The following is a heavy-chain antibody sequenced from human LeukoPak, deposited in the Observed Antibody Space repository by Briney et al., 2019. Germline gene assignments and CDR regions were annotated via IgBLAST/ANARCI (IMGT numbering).Heavy chain of an antibody. CDR1: GFTFSSYT. CDR2: ISSSSYI. V-gene: IGHV3-21*01. CDR3: ARDPGSSSYADY. Sequence: GGSLRLFCAVSGFTFSSYTMNWVRQAPGKGLEWVSSISSSSYIYYADSVKGRFTISRDNAKNSLYLQMNSLRAEDTAVYYCARDPGSSSYADYWGQGTLVTVSS. J-gene: IGHJ4*02. D-gene: IGHD6-13*01.